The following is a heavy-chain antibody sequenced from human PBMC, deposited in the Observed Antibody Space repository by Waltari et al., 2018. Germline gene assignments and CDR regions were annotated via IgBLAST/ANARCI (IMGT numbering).Heavy chain of an antibody. D-gene: IGHD5-12*01. V-gene: IGHV1-18*01. J-gene: IGHJ5*02. CDR1: GYTFTNFG. CDR2: NSHYNGNA. CDR3: ARGGGPRTVVALTFDL. Sequence: QVQLVQSGAEVKKPGASVKVSCKASGYTFTNFGINWVRQAPGQGLEWMGWNSHYNGNADYEQKLQGRVTMTTDTSTKTAYLELRSLTSDDTAVYYCARGGGPRTVVALTFDLWGQGTLVNVSS.